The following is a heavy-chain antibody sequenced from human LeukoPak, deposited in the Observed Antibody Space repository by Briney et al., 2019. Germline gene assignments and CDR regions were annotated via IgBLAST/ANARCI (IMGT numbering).Heavy chain of an antibody. D-gene: IGHD2-15*01. J-gene: IGHJ4*02. CDR2: INTNTGNP. CDR3: AIWYCSGGRCYSIARTFDY. CDR1: GYTFTSYA. V-gene: IGHV7-4-1*02. Sequence: GASVKVSCKASGYTFTSYAMNWVREAPGQGLEWMGWINTNTGNPTYAQGLTGRFVFSLDTSVSTAYLQISSLKAEDTAVYYCAIWYCSGGRCYSIARTFDYWGQGTRVTVSS.